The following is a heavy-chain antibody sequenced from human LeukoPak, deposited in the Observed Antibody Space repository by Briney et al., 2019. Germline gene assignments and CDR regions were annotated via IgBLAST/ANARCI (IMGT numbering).Heavy chain of an antibody. CDR2: IYYSGST. J-gene: IGHJ3*02. CDR1: GGSISSYY. Sequence: SETLSLTCTVSGGSISSYYWGWIRQPPGKGLEWIGSIYYSGSTYYNPSLKSRVTISVDTSKNQFSLKVSSVTAADTAVYYCARDRDSSSWPDAFDIWGQGTIVTVSS. CDR3: ARDRDSSSWPDAFDI. D-gene: IGHD6-13*01. V-gene: IGHV4-39*07.